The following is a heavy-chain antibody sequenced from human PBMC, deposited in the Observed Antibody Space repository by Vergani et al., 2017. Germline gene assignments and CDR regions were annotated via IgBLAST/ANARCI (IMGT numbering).Heavy chain of an antibody. Sequence: EVQLLESGGSLKQPGGSVRLSCAASGFTFSTYAMHWVRQAPGKGLEGGSALAGGGGSTYYADSFKGRFIISRDNSRDTLYLQMNSLRLEDTATYYCVKDAGSYENFFDSWGQGTLVTVSS. V-gene: IGHV3-23*01. J-gene: IGHJ4*02. D-gene: IGHD1-26*01. CDR1: GFTFSTYA. CDR3: VKDAGSYENFFDS. CDR2: LAGGGGST.